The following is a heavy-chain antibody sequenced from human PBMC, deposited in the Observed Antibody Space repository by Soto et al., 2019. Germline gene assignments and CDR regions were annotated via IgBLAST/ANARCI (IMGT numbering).Heavy chain of an antibody. Sequence: GGSLRLSCAASTFIFTNYAMSWVRQAPGEGLEWVSAISGSGGTTYYAESVKGRFSISRDNSKNTLYLQLNSLRVEDTAVYYCARGFGSSWNTGGYNWFDFWGQGTLVTVSS. CDR2: ISGSGGTT. CDR3: ARGFGSSWNTGGYNWFDF. CDR1: TFIFTNYA. J-gene: IGHJ5*01. V-gene: IGHV3-23*01. D-gene: IGHD6-13*01.